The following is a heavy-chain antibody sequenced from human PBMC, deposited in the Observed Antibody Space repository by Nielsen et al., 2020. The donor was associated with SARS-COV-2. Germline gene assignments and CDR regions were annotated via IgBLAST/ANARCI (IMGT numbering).Heavy chain of an antibody. J-gene: IGHJ6*02. D-gene: IGHD6-13*01. V-gene: IGHV3-23*03. CDR2: IYSGGSST. CDR3: ARDNRLVAAGYYYGMDV. CDR1: GFTFRRYG. Sequence: GESLKISCAASGFTFRRYGLSWVRQAPGKGLEWVSVIYSGGSSTYYADSVRGRFTISRDNAKNSLYLQMNSLRAEDTALYHCARDNRLVAAGYYYGMDVWGQGTAVTVSS.